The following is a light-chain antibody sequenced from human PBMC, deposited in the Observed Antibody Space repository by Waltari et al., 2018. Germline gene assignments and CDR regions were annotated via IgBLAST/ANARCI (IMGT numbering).Light chain of an antibody. J-gene: IGLJ3*02. CDR3: CSYTGSSTM. CDR1: SSDVGSYKL. CDR2: EVS. V-gene: IGLV2-23*02. Sequence: QSALTQPASVSGSPGQSITISCTGTSSDVGSYKLVSWYQQHPGKAPKLIIYEVSYRPSGVSDRFSGSKSGNPASLTISGLQAEDEADYYCCSYTGSSTMFGGGTKLTVL.